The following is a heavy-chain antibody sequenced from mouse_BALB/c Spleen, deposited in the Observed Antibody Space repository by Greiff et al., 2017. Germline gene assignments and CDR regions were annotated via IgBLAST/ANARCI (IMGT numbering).Heavy chain of an antibody. D-gene: IGHD1-1*01. J-gene: IGHJ2*01. Sequence: VKLMESGPGLVAPSQSLSITCTVSGFSLTSYDISWIRQPPGKGLEWLGVIWTGGGTNYNSAFMSRLSISKDNSKSQVFLKMNSLQTDDTAIYYCVREGRINNYFDYWGQGTTLTVSS. CDR2: IWTGGGT. V-gene: IGHV2-9-2*01. CDR3: VREGRINNYFDY. CDR1: GFSLTSYD.